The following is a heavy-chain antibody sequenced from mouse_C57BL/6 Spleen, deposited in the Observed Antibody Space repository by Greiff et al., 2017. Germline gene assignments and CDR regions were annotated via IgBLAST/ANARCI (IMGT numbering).Heavy chain of an antibody. J-gene: IGHJ2*01. CDR2: INYDGSST. V-gene: IGHV5-16*01. Sequence: VQLKESEGGLVQPGSSMKLSCTASGFTFSDYYMAWVRQVPEKGLEWVANINYDGSSTYYLDSLKSRFIISRDNAKNILYLQMSSLKSEDTATYYCARVPYYSNYGGDYWGQGTTLTVSS. CDR3: ARVPYYSNYGGDY. CDR1: GFTFSDYY. D-gene: IGHD2-5*01.